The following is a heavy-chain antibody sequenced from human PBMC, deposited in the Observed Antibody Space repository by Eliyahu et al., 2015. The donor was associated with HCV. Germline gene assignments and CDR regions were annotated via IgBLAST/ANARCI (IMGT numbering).Heavy chain of an antibody. V-gene: IGHV3-21*01. Sequence: EVQLVXSGGGLVKPGGSLRLSCAASGFXFSSYSMNWVRQAPGKGLEWVSSISSSSSYIYYADSVKGRFTISRDNAKNSLYLQMNSLRAEDTAVYYCARGVIAVAAMYYFDYWGQGTLVTVSS. CDR2: ISSSSSYI. D-gene: IGHD6-19*01. CDR3: ARGVIAVAAMYYFDY. J-gene: IGHJ4*02. CDR1: GFXFSSYS.